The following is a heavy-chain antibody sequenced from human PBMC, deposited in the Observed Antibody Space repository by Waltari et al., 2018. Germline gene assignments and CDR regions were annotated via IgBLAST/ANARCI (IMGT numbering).Heavy chain of an antibody. CDR1: GYTLTELS. CDR3: ATDRIPRSGWYGGTFDY. J-gene: IGHJ4*02. V-gene: IGHV1-24*01. Sequence: QVQLVQSGAEVKKPGASVKVSCKVSGYTLTELSMRWVRQAPGNGLEWMGGFDPEDGETIYEQKFQGRVTRTEDTSTDTAYMELSSLRSEDTAVYYCATDRIPRSGWYGGTFDYWGQGTLVTVSS. CDR2: FDPEDGET. D-gene: IGHD6-19*01.